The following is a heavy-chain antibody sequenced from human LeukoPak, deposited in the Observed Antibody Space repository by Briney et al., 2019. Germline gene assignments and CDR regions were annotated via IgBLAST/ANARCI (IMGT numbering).Heavy chain of an antibody. J-gene: IGHJ3*02. CDR3: ARSKRSKLRRGSYYGPDDAFDI. CDR2: TYYRSKWYN. CDR1: GDSVSSNSAA. Sequence: SQTLSLTCAISGDSVSSNSAAWNWIRQSPSRGLEGLGSTYYRSKWYNDYAVSVKSRITINPDTSKNQFSLQLNSVTPEDTAVYYCARSKRSKLRRGSYYGPDDAFDIWGQGTMVTVSS. V-gene: IGHV6-1*01. D-gene: IGHD1-26*01.